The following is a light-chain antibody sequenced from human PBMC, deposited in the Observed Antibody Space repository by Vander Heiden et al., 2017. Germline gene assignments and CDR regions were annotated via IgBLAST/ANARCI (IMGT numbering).Light chain of an antibody. J-gene: IGKJ2*02. CDR2: DAS. CDR3: QQQINGHPLCT. Sequence: EIVLTPSPATLSLSPGERATLSCRASQSVSSYLAWYQQKPGQAPKLLIYDASNRATGIKARFSGSGDGTDVNLTINSREPEDFAVYYCQQQINGHPLCTFGQGTKVXIK. CDR1: QSVSSY. V-gene: IGKV3-11*01.